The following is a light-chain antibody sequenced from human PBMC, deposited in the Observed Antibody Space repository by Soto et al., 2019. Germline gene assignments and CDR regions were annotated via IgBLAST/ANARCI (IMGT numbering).Light chain of an antibody. Sequence: EIVLTQSPGTLSLCPGERATLSCRASQSVSRSYLAWYQQKPGQAPSLLIYGASSRATGIPDRFSGSGSGTDFTLTISRLDPEDFAVYYCQQYGGSPWTFGQGTKVEIK. CDR1: QSVSRSY. V-gene: IGKV3-20*01. J-gene: IGKJ1*01. CDR3: QQYGGSPWT. CDR2: GAS.